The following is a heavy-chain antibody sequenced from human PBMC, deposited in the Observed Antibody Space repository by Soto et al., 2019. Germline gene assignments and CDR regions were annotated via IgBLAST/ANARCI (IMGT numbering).Heavy chain of an antibody. J-gene: IGHJ2*01. CDR3: ARDSLNGDYDWYFDL. Sequence: QVQLQESGPGLVKPSGTLSLTCAVSGGSISSSNWWSWVRQPPGKGLEWIGEIYHSGSTNYNPSLKSRVTISVDKSKNQFSLKLSSVTAADTVVYYCARDSLNGDYDWYFDLWGRGTLVTVSS. D-gene: IGHD4-17*01. CDR1: GGSISSSNW. V-gene: IGHV4-4*02. CDR2: IYHSGST.